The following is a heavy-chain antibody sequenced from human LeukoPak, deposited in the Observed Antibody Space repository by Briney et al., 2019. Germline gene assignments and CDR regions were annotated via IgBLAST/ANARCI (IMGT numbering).Heavy chain of an antibody. Sequence: SETLSLTCTVSGGSISSSSYYWGWIRQPPGKGLEWIGSIYYSGSTYYNPSLKSRVTISVDTSKNQFSLKLSSVTAADTAVYYCARFNTYYYDSSGYYVYAFDIWGQGTMVTVSS. V-gene: IGHV4-39*07. D-gene: IGHD3-22*01. CDR3: ARFNTYYYDSSGYYVYAFDI. CDR1: GGSISSSSYY. CDR2: IYYSGST. J-gene: IGHJ3*02.